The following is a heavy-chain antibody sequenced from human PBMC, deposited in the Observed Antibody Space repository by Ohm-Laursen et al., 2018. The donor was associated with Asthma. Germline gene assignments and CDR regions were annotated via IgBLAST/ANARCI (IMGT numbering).Heavy chain of an antibody. Sequence: GSLRLSCSASGFTFSSYAMHWVRQAPGKGLEYVSAISSNGGSTYYADSVKGRFTISRDNSKNTLYLQMSSLRAEDTAVYYCATYYYDSWGAFDIWGQGTMVTVSS. J-gene: IGHJ3*02. CDR3: ATYYYDSWGAFDI. CDR2: ISSNGGST. V-gene: IGHV3-64D*08. D-gene: IGHD3-22*01. CDR1: GFTFSSYA.